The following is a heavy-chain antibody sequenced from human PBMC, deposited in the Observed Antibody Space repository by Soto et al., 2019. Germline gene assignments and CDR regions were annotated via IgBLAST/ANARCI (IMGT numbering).Heavy chain of an antibody. CDR1: GFTFSSYG. CDR2: ISYDGSNK. J-gene: IGHJ3*02. CDR3: AKDSPAILWPYYDFLSGSPGGAFDI. V-gene: IGHV3-30*18. D-gene: IGHD3-3*01. Sequence: QVQLVESGGGVVQPGRSLRLSCAASGFTFSSYGMHWVRQAPGKGLEWVAVISYDGSNKYYADSVKGRFTISRDNSKSSLYLQMYSLRAEDTAVYYCAKDSPAILWPYYDFLSGSPGGAFDIWGQGTMVTVSS.